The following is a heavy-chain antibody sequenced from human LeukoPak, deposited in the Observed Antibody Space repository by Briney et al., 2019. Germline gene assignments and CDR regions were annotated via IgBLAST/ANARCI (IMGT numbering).Heavy chain of an antibody. CDR1: GFTFSSYA. CDR3: AKGTVTTVEYYFDY. CDR2: ISGSGGST. J-gene: IGHJ4*02. Sequence: GGFLRLSCAASGFTFSSYAMSWVRQAPGKGLEWVSGISGSGGSTYYADSVKGRFTISRDNSKNTLYLQMNSLRAEDTAVYYCAKGTVTTVEYYFDYWGQGTLVTVSS. D-gene: IGHD4-23*01. V-gene: IGHV3-23*01.